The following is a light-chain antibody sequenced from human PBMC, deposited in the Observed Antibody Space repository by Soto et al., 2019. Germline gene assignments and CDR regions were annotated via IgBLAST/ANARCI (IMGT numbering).Light chain of an antibody. CDR1: SSDVGSYNV. CDR2: EGS. V-gene: IGLV2-23*03. J-gene: IGLJ3*02. Sequence: QSALTQPASVSGSPGQSITISCTGTSSDVGSYNVVSWYQQHPGKAPKHIIYEGSKRPSGVSNRFSGSKSGNTASLTISGLQAEDEADYYCCSYVSSSTFWVFGGGTKLTVL. CDR3: CSYVSSSTFWV.